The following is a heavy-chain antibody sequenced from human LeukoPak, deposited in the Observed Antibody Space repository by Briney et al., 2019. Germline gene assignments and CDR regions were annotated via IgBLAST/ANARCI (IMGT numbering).Heavy chain of an antibody. CDR2: IYPGDSDT. V-gene: IGHV5-51*01. CDR3: ARSHYGSGSYYNGPLFDP. Sequence: GESLKISCKGSGYSFTSYWIGWVRQMPGKGLEWMGIIYPGDSDTRYSPSFQGQVTISADKSISTAYLQWSSLKASDTAMYYCARSHYGSGSYYNGPLFDPWGQGTLVTVSS. CDR1: GYSFTSYW. D-gene: IGHD3-10*01. J-gene: IGHJ5*02.